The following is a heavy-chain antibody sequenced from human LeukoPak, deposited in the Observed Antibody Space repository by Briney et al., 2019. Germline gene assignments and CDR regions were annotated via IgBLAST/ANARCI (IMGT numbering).Heavy chain of an antibody. CDR1: GESISGFY. CDR2: IYYSGST. CDR3: ARGVVIAPQTFDY. J-gene: IGHJ4*02. D-gene: IGHD2-21*01. Sequence: SETPSLTCTVSGESISGFYWTWIRQPPGEGLEWIGYIYYSGSTNYNPSLKSRVTISVDTSKNQFSLKLSSVTAADTAVYYCARGVVIAPQTFDYWGQGTLVTVSS. V-gene: IGHV4-59*01.